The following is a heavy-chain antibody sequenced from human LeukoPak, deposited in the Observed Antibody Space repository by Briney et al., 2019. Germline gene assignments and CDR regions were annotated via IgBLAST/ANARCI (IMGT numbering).Heavy chain of an antibody. J-gene: IGHJ5*02. CDR3: ARDSSSWFDP. V-gene: IGHV4-59*01. CDR2: IYYSGST. D-gene: IGHD6-13*01. CDR1: GGSISSYY. Sequence: SETLSLTCTVSGGSISSYYWSWIRQPPGKGLEWIGYIYYSGSTNYNPSLKSRVTISVDTSKNQFSLKPSSVTAADTAVYYCARDSSSWFDPWGQGTLVTVSS.